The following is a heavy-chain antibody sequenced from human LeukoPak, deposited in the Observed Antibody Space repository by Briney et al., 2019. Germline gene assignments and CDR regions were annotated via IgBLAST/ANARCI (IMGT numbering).Heavy chain of an antibody. CDR3: ARPSRYSSSSGFGY. CDR2: TNHSGST. Sequence: SETLSLTCAVYGGSFSGYYWSWIRQPPGKGLEWIGETNHSGSTNYNPSLKSRVTISVDTSKNQFSLKLSSVTAADTAVYYCARPSRYSSSSGFGYWGQGTLVTVSS. D-gene: IGHD6-6*01. J-gene: IGHJ4*02. V-gene: IGHV4-34*01. CDR1: GGSFSGYY.